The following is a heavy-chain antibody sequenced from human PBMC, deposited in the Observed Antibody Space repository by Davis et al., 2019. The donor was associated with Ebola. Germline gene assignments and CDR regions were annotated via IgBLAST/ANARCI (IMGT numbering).Heavy chain of an antibody. Sequence: SETLSPTFAVYGGSFSGYHWSWIRQPPGKGLEWIGEINHSGSTNYNPSLKSRVTISVDTSKNQFSLKLSSVTAADTAVYYCARGSFQLLRWFDPWGQGTLVIVSS. CDR3: ARGSFQLLRWFDP. V-gene: IGHV4-34*01. D-gene: IGHD2-2*01. J-gene: IGHJ5*02. CDR2: INHSGST. CDR1: GGSFSGYH.